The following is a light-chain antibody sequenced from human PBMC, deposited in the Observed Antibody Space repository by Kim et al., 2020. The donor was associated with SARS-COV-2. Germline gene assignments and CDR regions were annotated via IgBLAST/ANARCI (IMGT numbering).Light chain of an antibody. CDR2: SNN. Sequence: GQRCTISCSGSSSNIGSNTVNWYQQLPGTAPKLLIYSNNQRPSGVPDRFSGSKSGTSASLAISGLQSEDEADYYCAAWDDSLNGPVFGGGTKLTVL. CDR3: AAWDDSLNGPV. J-gene: IGLJ2*01. CDR1: SSNIGSNT. V-gene: IGLV1-44*01.